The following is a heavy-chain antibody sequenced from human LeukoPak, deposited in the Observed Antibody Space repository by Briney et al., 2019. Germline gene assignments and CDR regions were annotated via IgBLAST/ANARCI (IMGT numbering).Heavy chain of an antibody. V-gene: IGHV4-59*11. CDR3: TRGLRWTDF. D-gene: IGHD4-23*01. CDR2: LHYSGVA. Sequence: PSETLSLTCTVSGGSISSHSWTWIRQPPGKGLEWIGSLHYSGVAFHNPSLRSRVTMSLDTPNKAFSLRLSSVTAADAAVYFCTRGLRWTDFWGLGTLVIVSS. J-gene: IGHJ4*02. CDR1: GGSISSHS.